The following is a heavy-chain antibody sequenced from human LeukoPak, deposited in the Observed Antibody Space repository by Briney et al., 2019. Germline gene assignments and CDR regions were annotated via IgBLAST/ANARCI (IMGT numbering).Heavy chain of an antibody. D-gene: IGHD6-19*01. Sequence: ASVKVSCKASGYTFTSYDINWVRQATGQGLEWMGWMNPNSGNTGYAQKFQGRVTMTRDTSTSTVYMELSSLRSEDTAVYYCARDQGSGWPIFDYWGQGTLVTVSS. V-gene: IGHV1-8*01. CDR3: ARDQGSGWPIFDY. J-gene: IGHJ4*02. CDR1: GYTFTSYD. CDR2: MNPNSGNT.